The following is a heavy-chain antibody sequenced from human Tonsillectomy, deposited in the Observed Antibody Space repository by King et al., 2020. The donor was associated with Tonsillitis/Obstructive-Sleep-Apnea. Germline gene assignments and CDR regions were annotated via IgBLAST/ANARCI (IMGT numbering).Heavy chain of an antibody. V-gene: IGHV2-5*02. CDR2: IYWDDDN. CDR3: AHSGADYGDYGGYFDL. D-gene: IGHD4-17*01. CDR1: GFSFSTSGVG. J-gene: IGHJ2*01. Sequence: QITLKESGPTLVKPTQTLTLTCTFSGFSFSTSGVGVGWIRQPPGKALEWLTVIYWDDDNRYSPSLKSRVTITKDTSKNQVVLTMTNMDPVDTATYYCAHSGADYGDYGGYFDLWGRGTLVTVSS.